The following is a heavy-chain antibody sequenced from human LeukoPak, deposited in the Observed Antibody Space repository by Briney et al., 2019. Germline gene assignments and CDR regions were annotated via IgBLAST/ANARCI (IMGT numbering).Heavy chain of an antibody. CDR2: IKQDGSEK. D-gene: IGHD3-22*01. Sequence: PGGSLRLSCAASGFTFSSYWMSWVRQAPGKGLEWVANIKQDGSEKYYVDSVKGRFTISRDNAENSLYLQMNSLRAEDTAVYYCARGSSGYYYYYYGMDVWGQGTTVTVSS. V-gene: IGHV3-7*01. CDR1: GFTFSSYW. CDR3: ARGSSGYYYYYYGMDV. J-gene: IGHJ6*02.